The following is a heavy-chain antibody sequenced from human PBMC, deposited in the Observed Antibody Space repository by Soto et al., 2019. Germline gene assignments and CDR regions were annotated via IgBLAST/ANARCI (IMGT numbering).Heavy chain of an antibody. V-gene: IGHV4-38-2*01. CDR1: GFFISSGNY. J-gene: IGHJ3*01. D-gene: IGHD2-15*01. CDR3: ARARWYDAFDV. CDR2: IFHGGNT. Sequence: SETLSLTCAVSGFFISSGNYWGWIRKPPGKGLEWIGSIFHGGNTYYNPSLKSRVTISVDMSKNQFSLKLNSVTAADTAVYYCARARWYDAFDVWGQGTVVTVPS.